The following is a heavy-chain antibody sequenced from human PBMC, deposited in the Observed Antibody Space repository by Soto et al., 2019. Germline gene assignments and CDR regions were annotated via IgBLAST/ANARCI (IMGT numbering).Heavy chain of an antibody. CDR2: ISHTGSTI. J-gene: IGHJ4*02. D-gene: IGHD4-4*01. CDR1: GFPFSSYS. Sequence: GGSLRLSCAASGFPFSSYSMNWVRQAPGKGLECLSYISHTGSTIYYADSVKGRFTISRDNAKNSLYLQMNRLRDEDTAVYYCVRDYNYSLDYWGQGTLVTVSS. CDR3: VRDYNYSLDY. V-gene: IGHV3-48*02.